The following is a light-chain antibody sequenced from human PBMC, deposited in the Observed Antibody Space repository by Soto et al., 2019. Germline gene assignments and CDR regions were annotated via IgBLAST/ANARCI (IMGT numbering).Light chain of an antibody. V-gene: IGKV3-15*01. CDR1: QSVSSN. CDR3: QQYNNWPVA. J-gene: IGKJ1*01. Sequence: EIVMTQSPATLSVSPGERATLSCRASQSVSSNLAWYQQKPGQAPRLLIYGASTRATGIPARFSGSGSGTEFTLTISSLQSEDFAVYYCQQYNNWPVAFGQETKVDIK. CDR2: GAS.